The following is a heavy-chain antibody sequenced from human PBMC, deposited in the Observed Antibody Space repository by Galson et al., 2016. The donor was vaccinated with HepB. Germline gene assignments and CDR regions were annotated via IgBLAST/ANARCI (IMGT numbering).Heavy chain of an antibody. CDR2: ISGAGGTP. CDR1: GFTFRYYA. CDR3: AKERGWYGGPNFGS. D-gene: IGHD2-15*01. V-gene: IGHV3-23*01. Sequence: SLRLSCASSGFTFRYYAMTWVRRAPGKGLEWVSDISGAGGTPHYADSVKGRFPTSRDTSRDTLYLQMDRLRAADTAVYYCAKERGWYGGPNFGSWGQGTLVTVSS. J-gene: IGHJ4*02.